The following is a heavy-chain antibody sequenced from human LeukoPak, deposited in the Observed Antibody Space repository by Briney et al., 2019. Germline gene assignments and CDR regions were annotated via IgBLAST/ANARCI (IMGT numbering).Heavy chain of an antibody. V-gene: IGHV4-59*12. J-gene: IGHJ4*02. CDR2: FYYTGST. Sequence: KPSETMSLTCTVSGGSISSYYWTWIRQSPGKGLEWIGYFYYTGSTNYNPSLKGRVTMSVDTSKNQFSLKLSSVTAADTAVYYCARDAFGKRTTGDYWGQGTLVTVSS. CDR1: GGSISSYY. D-gene: IGHD1-1*01. CDR3: ARDAFGKRTTGDY.